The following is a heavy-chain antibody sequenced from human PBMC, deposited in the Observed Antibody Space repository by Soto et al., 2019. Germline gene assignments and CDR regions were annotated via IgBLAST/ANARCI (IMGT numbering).Heavy chain of an antibody. CDR2: IIPNIGIA. V-gene: IGHV1-69*04. CDR3: ARGLEYYVPYMDV. J-gene: IGHJ6*03. Sequence: SVKVSCKASGYTFTSYGISWVRQAPGQGLEWMGRIIPNIGIANYAQKFQGRVTITADKSTSTAYMELSSLRSEDTAVYYCARGLEYYVPYMDVWGKGTTVTVSS. CDR1: GYTFTSYG. D-gene: IGHD3-16*01.